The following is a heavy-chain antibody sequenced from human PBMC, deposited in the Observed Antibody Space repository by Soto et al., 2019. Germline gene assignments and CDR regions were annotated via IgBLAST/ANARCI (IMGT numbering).Heavy chain of an antibody. CDR3: ARVTRPSSAGTGAY. CDR2: IDYDGTTT. Sequence: EVQLVESGGGLVQPGGSLRLSCAASGFAFDSYWMHWVRQVPGEGPVWVSRIDYDGTTTTYADSVKGRFTISRDNAKKTLYLQMNSLRAEDTAVYYCARVTRPSSAGTGAYWGQGTLVTVSS. D-gene: IGHD6-13*01. J-gene: IGHJ4*02. CDR1: GFAFDSYW. V-gene: IGHV3-74*01.